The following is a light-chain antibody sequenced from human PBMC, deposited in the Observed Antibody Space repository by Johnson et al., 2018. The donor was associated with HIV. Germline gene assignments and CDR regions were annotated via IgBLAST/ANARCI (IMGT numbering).Light chain of an antibody. V-gene: IGLV1-51*01. Sequence: QSVLTQPPSVSAAPGQKVTIYCSGSSSNIGNNYVSWYQQLPGTSPKLLIYENKARPSGIPDRFSGSKSATSATLAITGLQTGDEADYYCGTWDSSLYVFVFGSGTKVTVL. CDR1: SSNIGNNY. J-gene: IGLJ1*01. CDR3: GTWDSSLYVFV. CDR2: ENK.